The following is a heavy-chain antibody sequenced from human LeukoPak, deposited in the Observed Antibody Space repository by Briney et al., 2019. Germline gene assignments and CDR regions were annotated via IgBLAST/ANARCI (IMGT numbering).Heavy chain of an antibody. CDR1: GYTFTSYD. J-gene: IGHJ4*02. CDR2: MNPNSGNT. D-gene: IGHD3-9*01. Sequence: ASVKVSCKASGYTFTSYDINWVRQATGQGLEWMGWMNPNSGNTGYAQKFQGRVTITRNTSISTAYMELSSLRSEDTAVYYCARSRLVTDYFFDYWGQGTLLTVSS. V-gene: IGHV1-8*03. CDR3: ARSRLVTDYFFDY.